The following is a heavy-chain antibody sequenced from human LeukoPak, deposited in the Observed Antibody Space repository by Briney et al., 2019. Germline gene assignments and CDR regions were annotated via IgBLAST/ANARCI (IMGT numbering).Heavy chain of an antibody. J-gene: IGHJ3*02. CDR3: AKSPGNDAFDI. CDR1: GFTFDDYA. D-gene: IGHD3-10*01. Sequence: GGSLRLSCAASGFTFDDYAMHWVRQAPGKGLEWVSGISWNSGSIGYADSVKGRFTIPRDNAKNSLYLQMNSLRAEDTALYYCAKSPGNDAFDIWGQGTMVTVSS. CDR2: ISWNSGSI. V-gene: IGHV3-9*01.